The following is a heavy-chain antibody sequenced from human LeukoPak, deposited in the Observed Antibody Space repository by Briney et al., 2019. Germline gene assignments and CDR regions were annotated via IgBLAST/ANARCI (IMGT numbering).Heavy chain of an antibody. V-gene: IGHV1-2*06. CDR2: IHPNSGGT. D-gene: IGHD6-19*01. CDR1: GYTFTGYY. J-gene: IGHJ4*02. CDR3: SRDRAVTGGEELDY. Sequence: ASVKFSCKASGYTFTGYYMHCVRQAPGQGLKWMGRIHPNSGGTNYAQKLQVTVTITRDTSHSTAHIQLTRLRSEDTAHYYCSRDRAVTGGEELDYWGQGALVTVSS.